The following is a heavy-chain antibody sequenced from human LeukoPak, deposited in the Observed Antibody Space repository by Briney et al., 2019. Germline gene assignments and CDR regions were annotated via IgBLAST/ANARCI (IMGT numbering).Heavy chain of an antibody. CDR1: GFTFDDYA. CDR2: ISWNSGSI. V-gene: IGHV3-9*01. J-gene: IGHJ6*02. Sequence: PGGSLRLSCAASGFTFDDYAMHWVRQAPGKGLEWVSGISWNSGSIGYADSVKGRFTISRDNSKNALYLQMNSLRAEDTAVYYCARVKFKDTYGMDVWGQGTTVTVSS. CDR3: ARVKFKDTYGMDV.